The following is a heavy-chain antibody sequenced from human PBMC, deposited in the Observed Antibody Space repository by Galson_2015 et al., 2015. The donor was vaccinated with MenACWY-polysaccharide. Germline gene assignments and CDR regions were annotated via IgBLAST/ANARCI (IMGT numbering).Heavy chain of an antibody. CDR1: GYTFTGYD. J-gene: IGHJ6*03. Sequence: SVKVSCKASGYTFTGYDINWVRQATGQGLEWMGWMNPNSGNTGYAQKFQGRVTMTSDTSTSTVYMEVRSLGSDDTAIYYCARAAYCTHYCYYYYYMDVWGKGTTVTVSS. CDR3: ARAAYCTHYCYYYYYMDV. D-gene: IGHD2-8*01. CDR2: MNPNSGNT. V-gene: IGHV1-8*01.